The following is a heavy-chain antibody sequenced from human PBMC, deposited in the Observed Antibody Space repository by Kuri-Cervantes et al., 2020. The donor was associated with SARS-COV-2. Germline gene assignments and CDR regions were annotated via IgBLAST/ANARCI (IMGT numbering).Heavy chain of an antibody. D-gene: IGHD3-10*01. V-gene: IGHV4-61*02. CDR1: GGSISSGSYY. J-gene: IGHJ5*02. CDR3: ATKLFGEHWFDP. Sequence: LRLSCTVSGGSISSGSYYWSWIRQPAGKGLEWIGRIYTSGSTNYNPSLKSRVTISVDTSKNQFSLKLSSVTAADTAVYYCATKLFGEHWFDPWGQGILVTVSS. CDR2: IYTSGST.